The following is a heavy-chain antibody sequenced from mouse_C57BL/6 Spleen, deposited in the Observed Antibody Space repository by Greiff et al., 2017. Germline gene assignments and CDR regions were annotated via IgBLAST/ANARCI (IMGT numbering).Heavy chain of an antibody. Sequence: VQLQQPGAELVKPGASVKLSCKASGYTFTSYWMQWVKQRPGQGLEWIGEIDPSDSYTNYNQKFKGKATFTVDTSSSTAYMQLSRLTSEDSAVYYCAMASRLGHYFDYWGQGTTLTVSA. CDR3: AMASRLGHYFDY. J-gene: IGHJ2*01. CDR1: GYTFTSYW. CDR2: IDPSDSYT. D-gene: IGHD6-1*01. V-gene: IGHV1-50*01.